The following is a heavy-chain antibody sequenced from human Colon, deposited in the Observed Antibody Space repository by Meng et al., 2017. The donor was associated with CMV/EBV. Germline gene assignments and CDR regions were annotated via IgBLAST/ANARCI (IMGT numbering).Heavy chain of an antibody. Sequence: GESLKISCAASGFTFSNYWMTWLRQAPGRGLELVAHIKEDGSEKYFVGSVKGRFTISRDNAKNSLYLQMNSLRAEDTAVYYCARAPGNYLSPYYFDFWGQGTLVTVSS. D-gene: IGHD1-14*01. CDR1: GFTFSNYW. V-gene: IGHV3-7*01. J-gene: IGHJ4*02. CDR2: IKEDGSEK. CDR3: ARAPGNYLSPYYFDF.